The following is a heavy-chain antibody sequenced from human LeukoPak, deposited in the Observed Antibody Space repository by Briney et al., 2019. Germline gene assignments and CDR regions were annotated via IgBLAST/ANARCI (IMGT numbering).Heavy chain of an antibody. CDR1: GFTFSSSS. V-gene: IGHV3-21*01. CDR2: ISSGSSYI. J-gene: IGHJ4*02. CDR3: ASERYNWNYAFDY. Sequence: GGSLRLSCGASGFTFSSSSMNWVRQAPGKGLEWVSSISSGSSYIYYADPLKGRLTVSRENAKNSLYLQMNSLRAEDTAVYYCASERYNWNYAFDYWGQGILVTVSS. D-gene: IGHD1-7*01.